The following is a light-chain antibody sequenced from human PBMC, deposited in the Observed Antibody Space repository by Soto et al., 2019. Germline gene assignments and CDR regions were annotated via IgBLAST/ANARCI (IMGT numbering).Light chain of an antibody. CDR2: KAS. Sequence: DIQITQSTFTLSASVGDRVTITCRASQSISTWLAWYQQKPGKAPKLLIYKASSLDSGVPSRFSGSGSGTEFTLTISSLQPDDFATYYCQQYNSFSRTFGQGTKVDIK. V-gene: IGKV1-5*03. J-gene: IGKJ2*01. CDR3: QQYNSFSRT. CDR1: QSISTW.